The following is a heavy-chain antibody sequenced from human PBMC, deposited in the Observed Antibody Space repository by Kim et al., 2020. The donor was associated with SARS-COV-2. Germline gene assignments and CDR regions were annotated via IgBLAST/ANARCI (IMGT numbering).Heavy chain of an antibody. V-gene: IGHV6-1*01. CDR1: GDSVSSNSAA. Sequence: SQTLSLTCAISGDSVSSNSAAWNWIRQSPSRGLEWLGRTYYRSKWYNDYAVSVKSRITINPDTSKNQFSLQLNSVTPEDTAVYYCARYYYDSSGYHHAFDIWGQGTMVTVSS. CDR3: ARYYYDSSGYHHAFDI. CDR2: TYYRSKWYN. J-gene: IGHJ3*02. D-gene: IGHD3-22*01.